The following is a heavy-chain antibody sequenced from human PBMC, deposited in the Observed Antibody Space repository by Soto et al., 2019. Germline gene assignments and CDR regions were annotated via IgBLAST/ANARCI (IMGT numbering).Heavy chain of an antibody. Sequence: PGGSLRLSCAASGFTFDDYAMHWVRQAPGKGLEWVSGISWNSGSIGYADSVKGRFTISRDNAKNSLYLQMNSLRAEDTALYYCAKGRRAMAPYYFDYWGQGTLVTVSS. CDR1: GFTFDDYA. CDR2: ISWNSGSI. V-gene: IGHV3-9*01. J-gene: IGHJ4*02. CDR3: AKGRRAMAPYYFDY.